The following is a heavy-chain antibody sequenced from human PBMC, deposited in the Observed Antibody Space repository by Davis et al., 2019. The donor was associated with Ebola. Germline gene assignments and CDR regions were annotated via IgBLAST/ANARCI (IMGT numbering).Heavy chain of an antibody. Sequence: GGSLRLSCAASGFTFSSFAMRWVRQPPGKGLQWVSAISGTGITTYYADSVKGRFTISRDNSKNTLYLQMNSLRAEDTAVYYCAKRKGGSYSEGYFDYWGQGTLVTVSS. CDR1: GFTFSSFA. CDR3: AKRKGGSYSEGYFDY. D-gene: IGHD1-26*01. V-gene: IGHV3-23*01. CDR2: ISGTGITT. J-gene: IGHJ4*02.